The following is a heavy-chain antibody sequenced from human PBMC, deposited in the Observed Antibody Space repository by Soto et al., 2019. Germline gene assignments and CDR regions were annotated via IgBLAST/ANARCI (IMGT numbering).Heavy chain of an antibody. V-gene: IGHV3-9*01. D-gene: IGHD3-9*01. CDR1: GFTFHNYA. J-gene: IGHJ5*02. CDR3: AKYPYDTLTCYNNCFDP. CDR2: ISWNSGNI. Sequence: EVQLVESGGGLVQPGRSLRLSCAASGFTFHNYAMHWVRQAPGKGLEWVAGISWNSGNIDFGDSVKGRFTISRDNAKNSLYLPMNSLRPEDTAVYYCAKYPYDTLTCYNNCFDPWGQGTLVTVSS.